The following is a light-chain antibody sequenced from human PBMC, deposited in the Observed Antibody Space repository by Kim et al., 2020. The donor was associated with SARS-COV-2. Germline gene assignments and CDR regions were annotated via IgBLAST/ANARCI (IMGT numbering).Light chain of an antibody. V-gene: IGKV1-17*01. J-gene: IGKJ1*01. CDR2: DVS. Sequence: AAVGDRVTITCRASQGIRNDLGWFQQKPGKAPKRLIYDVSSLLSGVPSRFSGRGSGTEFTLTISSLQPEDFATYYCLQHNAYPWTFGQGTKVDIK. CDR1: QGIRND. CDR3: LQHNAYPWT.